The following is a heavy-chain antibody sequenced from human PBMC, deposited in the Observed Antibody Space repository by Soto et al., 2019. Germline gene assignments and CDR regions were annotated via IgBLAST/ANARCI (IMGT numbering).Heavy chain of an antibody. CDR1: GFTVSSNY. CDR3: AGPKYSSVCYAAFDI. V-gene: IGHV3-66*04. Sequence: GGSLRLSCAASGFTVSSNYMSWVRQAPGKGLEWVSVIYSGGSTYYADSVKGRFTISRDNSKNTLYLQMNSLRAEDTAVYYCAGPKYSSVCYAAFDIWGQGTMVTVSS. J-gene: IGHJ3*02. CDR2: IYSGGST. D-gene: IGHD6-19*01.